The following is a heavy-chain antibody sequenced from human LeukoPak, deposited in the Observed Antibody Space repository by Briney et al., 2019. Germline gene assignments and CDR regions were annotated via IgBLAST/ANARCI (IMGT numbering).Heavy chain of an antibody. CDR1: GGSISSYY. CDR2: IYYSGST. Sequence: SETLSLTCTVSGGSISSYYWSWIRQPPGKGLEWIGYIYYSGSTYYNPSLKSRVTISVDTSKNQFSLKLSSVTAADTAVYYCARTTYYDFWSGWGAFDIWGQGTMVTVSS. CDR3: ARTTYYDFWSGWGAFDI. D-gene: IGHD3-3*01. V-gene: IGHV4-59*01. J-gene: IGHJ3*02.